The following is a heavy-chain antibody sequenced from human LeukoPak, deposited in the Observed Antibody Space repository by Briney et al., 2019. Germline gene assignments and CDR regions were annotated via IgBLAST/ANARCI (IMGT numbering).Heavy chain of an antibody. CDR3: AKDRGKRITIFGVVTNLFDY. V-gene: IGHV3-23*01. CDR1: GFTFSSYA. Sequence: GGSLRLSCAASGFTFSSYAMSWVRQAPGKGLEWVSAISGSGGSTYYADSVKGRFTISRDNSKNTLYLQMNSLRAEDTAVYYCAKDRGKRITIFGVVTNLFDYWGQGTLVTVSP. D-gene: IGHD3-3*01. CDR2: ISGSGGST. J-gene: IGHJ4*02.